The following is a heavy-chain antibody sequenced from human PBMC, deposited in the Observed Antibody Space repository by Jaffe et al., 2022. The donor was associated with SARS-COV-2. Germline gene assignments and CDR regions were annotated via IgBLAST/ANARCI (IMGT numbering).Heavy chain of an antibody. J-gene: IGHJ6*02. D-gene: IGHD3-10*01. CDR2: SAKNPRVI. CDR1: GFDVSDYA. Sequence: EVQVVESGGGLAQPGGSLRLSCAGSGFDVSDYAMNWVRQAPGKGLEWIAHSAKNPRVILYGDSVKGRFTISRDYDRKTVFLQMNRLRAEDSAVYYCTRDCHYGYGMDVWGQGTTVTVSS. CDR3: TRDCHYGYGMDV. V-gene: IGHV3-48*01.